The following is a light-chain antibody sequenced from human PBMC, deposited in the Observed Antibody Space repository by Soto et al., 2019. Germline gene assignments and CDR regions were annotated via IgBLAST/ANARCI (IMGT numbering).Light chain of an antibody. J-gene: IGKJ1*01. CDR1: QSVSSSY. Sequence: EIVMTQSPVTLSVSPGERATLSCRASQSVSSSYLAWYQQKPGQAPRLLIYDISSSATGIPDRFSGSGSETDFTLTISRLEPEDFAVYYCQQYGSSRTFGQGTKVDIK. V-gene: IGKV3-20*01. CDR3: QQYGSSRT. CDR2: DIS.